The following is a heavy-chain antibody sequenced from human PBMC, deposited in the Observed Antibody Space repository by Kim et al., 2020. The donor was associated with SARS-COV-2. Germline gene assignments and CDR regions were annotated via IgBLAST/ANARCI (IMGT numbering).Heavy chain of an antibody. Sequence: GGSLRLSCAASGFTFSSYAMSWVRQAPGKGLEWVSAISGSGGSTYYADSVKGRFTISRDNSKNTLYLQMNSLRAEDTAVYYCAKSPIQLRSPKPYYFDYWGQGTLVTVSS. CDR1: GFTFSSYA. J-gene: IGHJ4*02. CDR3: AKSPIQLRSPKPYYFDY. CDR2: ISGSGGST. D-gene: IGHD5-18*01. V-gene: IGHV3-23*01.